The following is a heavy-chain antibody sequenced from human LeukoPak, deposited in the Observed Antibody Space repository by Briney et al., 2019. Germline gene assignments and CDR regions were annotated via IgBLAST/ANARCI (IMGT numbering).Heavy chain of an antibody. V-gene: IGHV1-2*02. J-gene: IGHJ4*02. CDR3: ARVATILQPFDY. CDR1: GYTFTGYY. Sequence: ASVKVSCKASGYTFTGYYMHWVRQAPGQGLEWMGWINPNSGGTNYAQKFQGRVTMTRDTSIGTAYMELSRLRSDDTAVYYCARVATILQPFDYWGQGTLVTVSS. CDR2: INPNSGGT. D-gene: IGHD5-12*01.